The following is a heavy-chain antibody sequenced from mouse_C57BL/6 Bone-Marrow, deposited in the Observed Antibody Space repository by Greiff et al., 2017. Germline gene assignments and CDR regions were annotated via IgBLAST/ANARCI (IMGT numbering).Heavy chain of an antibody. CDR2: IYPTSGNT. CDR1: GYTFTSYG. CDR3: ARSHDGSSYFDD. Sequence: QVQLQQSGAELARPGASVKLSCKASGYTFTSYGISWVKQRTGQGLEWIGEIYPTSGNTYYNEKFKGKATLTADKSSSTAYLELRSLTSEDSAVYSCARSHDGSSYFDDWGKGTTLTVSS. V-gene: IGHV1-81*01. J-gene: IGHJ2*01. D-gene: IGHD1-1*01.